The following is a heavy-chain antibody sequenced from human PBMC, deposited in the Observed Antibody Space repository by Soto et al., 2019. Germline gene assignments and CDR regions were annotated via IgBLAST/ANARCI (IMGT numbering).Heavy chain of an antibody. CDR2: IYYSGST. CDR1: GGSISGYY. D-gene: IGHD4-4*01. J-gene: IGHJ4*02. Sequence: SETLSLTCTVSGGSISGYYWSWLRQPPGKGLEWIGNIYYSGSTNYNPSLRSRVTISVDTSKNQFSLKLSSVTAADTAVYYCASSNSKYALFDYWGQGTLVTVSS. V-gene: IGHV4-59*08. CDR3: ASSNSKYALFDY.